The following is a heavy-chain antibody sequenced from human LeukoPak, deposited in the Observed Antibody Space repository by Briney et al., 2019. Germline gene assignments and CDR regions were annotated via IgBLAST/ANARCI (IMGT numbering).Heavy chain of an antibody. D-gene: IGHD2-21*02. CDR2: INRRGHT. CDR1: GFTFDDYA. CDR3: AKEVDCPSDCLFFHS. Sequence: GGSLRLSCAASGFTFDDYAMRWVRQAPGKGLGWVSLINRRGHTFYADSVKGRFTISRDNSRNSVFLQMNSLRPEDTALYHCAKEVDCPSDCLFFHSWGQGTLVTVSS. J-gene: IGHJ4*02. V-gene: IGHV3-43*01.